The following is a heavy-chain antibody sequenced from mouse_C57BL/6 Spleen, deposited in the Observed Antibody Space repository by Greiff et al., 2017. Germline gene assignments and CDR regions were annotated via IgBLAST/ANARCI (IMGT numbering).Heavy chain of an antibody. J-gene: IGHJ2*01. V-gene: IGHV1-55*01. CDR1: GYTFTSYW. Sequence: VQLQQPGAELVKPGASVKMSCKASGYTFTSYWITWVKQRPGQGLEWIGDIYPGSGSTNYNEKFKSKATLTIDTSTSTAYMQLSSLTSEDSAVYYCARGITTVVRYYFDYWGQGTTLTVSS. CDR3: ARGITTVVRYYFDY. CDR2: IYPGSGST. D-gene: IGHD1-1*01.